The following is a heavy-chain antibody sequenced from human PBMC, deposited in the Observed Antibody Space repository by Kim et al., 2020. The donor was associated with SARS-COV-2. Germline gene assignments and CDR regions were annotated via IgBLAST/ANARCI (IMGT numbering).Heavy chain of an antibody. J-gene: IGHJ4*02. CDR3: LKMVRGVTIYYFDY. V-gene: IGHV3-15*01. Sequence: PGKGRFTISRDDSKNTLYLHMNSLKTEDTAMYYCLKMVRGVTIYYFDYWGQGTLVTVSS. D-gene: IGHD3-10*01.